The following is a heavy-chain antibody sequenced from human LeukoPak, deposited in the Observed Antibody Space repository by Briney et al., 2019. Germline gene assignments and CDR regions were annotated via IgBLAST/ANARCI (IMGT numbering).Heavy chain of an antibody. Sequence: PSETLSLTCTVSGGFISSNYWSWIRQPPGKGLEWIGYIYYSGSTNYNPSLKSRVTISVDTSKNQFSLGLSSVTAADMAVYYCARLFTTGGFDYWGQGTLVTVSS. CDR2: IYYSGST. CDR3: ARLFTTGGFDY. D-gene: IGHD3-22*01. J-gene: IGHJ4*02. V-gene: IGHV4-59*08. CDR1: GGFISSNY.